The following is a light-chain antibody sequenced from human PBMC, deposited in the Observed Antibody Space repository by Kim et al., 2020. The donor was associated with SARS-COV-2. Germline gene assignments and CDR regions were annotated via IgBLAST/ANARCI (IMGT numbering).Light chain of an antibody. J-gene: IGLJ2*01. CDR2: DVN. CDR1: SSDIGNYNY. CDR3: SSYTTSGTLL. Sequence: GQSITISCTGTSSDIGNYNYVSWYQQHPGKAPKLIIYDVNKRPSGVSNRFSGSKSGNTASLTISGLQAEDETGYYCSSYTTSGTLLFGGGTQLTVL. V-gene: IGLV2-14*04.